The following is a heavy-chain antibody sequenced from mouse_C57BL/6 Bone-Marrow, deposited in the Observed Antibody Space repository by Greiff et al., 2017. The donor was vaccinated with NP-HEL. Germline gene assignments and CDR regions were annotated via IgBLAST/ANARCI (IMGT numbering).Heavy chain of an antibody. CDR3: TTSITFAY. CDR1: GFTIKDDY. Sequence: EVKLQESGAELVRPGASVKLSCTASGFTIKDDYMHWVKQRPEQGLEWIGWIDPENGDTEYASKFQGKATITADTSSNTAFLQLSSLTSEDTAVYYCTTSITFAYWGQGTLVTVSA. CDR2: IDPENGDT. J-gene: IGHJ3*01. D-gene: IGHD1-1*01. V-gene: IGHV14-4*01.